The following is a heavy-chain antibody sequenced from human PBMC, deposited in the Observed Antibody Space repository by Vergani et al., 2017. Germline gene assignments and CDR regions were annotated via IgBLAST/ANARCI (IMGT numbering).Heavy chain of an antibody. CDR3: AKVHRGLNWENDAFDI. CDR2: ISSSSSTI. CDR1: GFTFSSYS. J-gene: IGHJ3*02. D-gene: IGHD7-27*01. V-gene: IGHV3-48*01. Sequence: EVQLVESGGGLVQPGGSLRLSCAASGFTFSSYSMNWVRQAPGKGLEWVSYISSSSSTIYYADSVKGRFTISRDNAKNSLYLQMNSLRAEDTALYYCAKVHRGLNWENDAFDIWGQGTMVTVSS.